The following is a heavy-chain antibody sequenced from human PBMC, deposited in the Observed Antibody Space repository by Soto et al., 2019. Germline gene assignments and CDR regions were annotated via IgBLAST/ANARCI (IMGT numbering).Heavy chain of an antibody. CDR1: GISLGDYG. CDR2: IRSKVYLGAT. V-gene: IGHV3-49*03. CDR3: ARIVGDGYNSDDFDI. J-gene: IGHJ3*02. Sequence: GVSLRLSCVTSGISLGDYGMSWFRQAPGKGLEWVGFIRSKVYLGATEYAASVNGRFSISRDDSKSIAYLHMTSLKTEDTAMYYSARIVGDGYNSDDFDIWGQGTKVTGS. D-gene: IGHD5-12*01.